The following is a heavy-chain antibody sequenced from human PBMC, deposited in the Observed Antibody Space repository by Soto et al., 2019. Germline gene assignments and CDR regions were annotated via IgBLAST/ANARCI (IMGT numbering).Heavy chain of an antibody. V-gene: IGHV1-18*01. Sequence: ASLKVSCKASGYTFNRSGISWVRQAPGQGLEWMGWISTYNGDTNYAQTFQGRVTMTTDTSTSTVHMEVRSLRSDDTAVYYCATEGVAPYYYYGMDVWGQGTPVTVSS. CDR2: ISTYNGDT. CDR3: ATEGVAPYYYYGMDV. J-gene: IGHJ6*02. CDR1: GYTFNRSG. D-gene: IGHD5-12*01.